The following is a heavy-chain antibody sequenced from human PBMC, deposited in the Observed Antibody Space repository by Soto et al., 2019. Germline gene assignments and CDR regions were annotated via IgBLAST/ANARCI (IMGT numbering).Heavy chain of an antibody. V-gene: IGHV2-26*01. CDR1: GFSLSNARMG. Sequence: QVTLKESGPVLVKPTETLTLTCTVSGFSLSNARMGVSWIRQPPGKALEWLAHIFSNDEKSYSTSLKSRLTISKDISKSQVVLTITNMDPVDTATYYCARILAPTVTSPFAFDIWGQGTMVTVCS. J-gene: IGHJ3*02. D-gene: IGHD4-17*01. CDR3: ARILAPTVTSPFAFDI. CDR2: IFSNDEK.